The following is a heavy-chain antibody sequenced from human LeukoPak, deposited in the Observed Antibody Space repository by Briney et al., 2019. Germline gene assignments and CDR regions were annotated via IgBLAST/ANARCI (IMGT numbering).Heavy chain of an antibody. Sequence: GGSLGLSCAASGFTFSSYEMNWVRQAPGKGLEWVSYISSSGSTIYYADSVKGRFTISRDNAKNSLYLQMNSLRAEDTAVYYCASLARGGYVDYWGQGTLVTVSS. CDR3: ASLARGGYVDY. D-gene: IGHD2-15*01. J-gene: IGHJ4*02. CDR2: ISSSGSTI. CDR1: GFTFSSYE. V-gene: IGHV3-48*03.